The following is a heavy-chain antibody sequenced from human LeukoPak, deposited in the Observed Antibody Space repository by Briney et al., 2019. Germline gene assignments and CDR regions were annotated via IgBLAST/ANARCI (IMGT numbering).Heavy chain of an antibody. V-gene: IGHV3-23*01. CDR2: ISGSGGST. D-gene: IGHD3-22*01. CDR1: GFTFISYA. Sequence: PGGSLRLSCAASGFTFISYAMSWVRQAPGKGLEWVSAISGSGGSTYYADSVKGRFTISRDNSKNTLYLQMNSLRAEDTAVYYCAKDDTMIVVVIISFDYWGQGTLVTVSS. CDR3: AKDDTMIVVVIISFDY. J-gene: IGHJ4*02.